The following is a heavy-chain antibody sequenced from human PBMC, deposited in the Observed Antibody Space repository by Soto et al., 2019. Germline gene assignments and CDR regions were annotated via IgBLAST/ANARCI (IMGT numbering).Heavy chain of an antibody. J-gene: IGHJ4*02. CDR1: GDSISSYY. CDR2: IYYSGST. V-gene: IGHV4-59*01. CDR3: GKDKSGSPPSRVFDY. D-gene: IGHD1-26*01. Sequence: SETLSLTCTVSGDSISSYYWSWIRQPPGKGLEWIGYIYYSGSTNYNPSLKSRVTISVDMSKNQFSLKLSSVTAADTAVYYCGKDKSGSPPSRVFDYWGQGTLVTVSS.